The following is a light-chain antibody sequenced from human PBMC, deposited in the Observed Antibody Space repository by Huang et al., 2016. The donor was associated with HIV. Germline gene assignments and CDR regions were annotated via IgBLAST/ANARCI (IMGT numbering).Light chain of an antibody. CDR3: QQRFT. CDR1: QNISSF. V-gene: IGKV3-11*01. Sequence: EIVLTQSPATLSLSPGGRATLSCRASQNISSFLAWYQQGAGQAPRLLIYGASNRATGIPARFSGSGSGTDFTLTTNNLEPGDFAVYYCQQRFTFGPGTKVDIK. J-gene: IGKJ3*01. CDR2: GAS.